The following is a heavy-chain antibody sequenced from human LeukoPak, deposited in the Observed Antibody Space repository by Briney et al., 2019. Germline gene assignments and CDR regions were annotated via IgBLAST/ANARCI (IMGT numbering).Heavy chain of an antibody. Sequence: GGSLRLSCAASGFTFNNYWMHWVRQAPGVGLVWVSSIRFDGGDTAYADSAKGQFPISRDNAKNTMFLQMNNLRAEDTAVYYCAKEIDGFDVWGQGTLVTVSS. CDR3: AKEIDGFDV. J-gene: IGHJ3*01. V-gene: IGHV3-74*01. CDR2: IRFDGGDT. CDR1: GFTFNNYW.